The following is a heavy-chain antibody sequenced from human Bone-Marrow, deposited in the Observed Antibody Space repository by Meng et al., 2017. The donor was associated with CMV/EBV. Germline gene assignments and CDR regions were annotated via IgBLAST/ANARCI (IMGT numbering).Heavy chain of an antibody. CDR1: GFTFSSYE. V-gene: IGHV3-48*03. D-gene: IGHD3-3*01. CDR2: INSSGSTI. Sequence: GGSLRLSCAASGFTFSSYEMNWVRQAPGKGLEWVSYINSSGSTIYYADSVKGRFTISRDNAKNSLYLQMNSLRAEDTAVYYCAREDTYYDFWSGYLGDSWYGMDVWGQGTTVTVSS. J-gene: IGHJ6*02. CDR3: AREDTYYDFWSGYLGDSWYGMDV.